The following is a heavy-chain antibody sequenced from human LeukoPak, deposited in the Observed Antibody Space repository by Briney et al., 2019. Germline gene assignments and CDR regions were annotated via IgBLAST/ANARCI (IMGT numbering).Heavy chain of an antibody. CDR2: IYTSGST. V-gene: IGHV4-4*07. CDR3: ARDLITGTTGLDY. CDR1: GGSFSDYY. D-gene: IGHD1-7*01. Sequence: PSETLSLTCAVYGGSFSDYYWSWIRQPAGKGLEWIGRIYTSGSTNYNPSLKSRVTISVDTSKNQFSLKLSSVTAADTAVYYCARDLITGTTGLDYWGQGTLVTVSS. J-gene: IGHJ4*02.